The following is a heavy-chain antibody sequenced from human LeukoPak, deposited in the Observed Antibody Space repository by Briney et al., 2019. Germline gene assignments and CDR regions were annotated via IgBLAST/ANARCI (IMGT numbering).Heavy chain of an antibody. CDR2: IYDTGAT. J-gene: IGHJ4*02. CDR3: ARGLGGYYFDY. Sequence: SETLSLTCTVFGSMSNHFWSWIRQPPGKGLEWIGYIYDTGATDYNPSLKSRVTMSVDTSANQFSLKLSSVTAADTAVYYCARGLGGYYFDYWGQGTLVTVSS. V-gene: IGHV4-59*11. D-gene: IGHD2-15*01. CDR1: GSMSNHF.